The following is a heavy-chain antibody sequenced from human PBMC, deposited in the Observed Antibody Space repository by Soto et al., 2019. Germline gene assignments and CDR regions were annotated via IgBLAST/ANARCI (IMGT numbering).Heavy chain of an antibody. CDR1: GFTFSSYA. CDR2: ISYDGSNK. D-gene: IGHD2-2*01. Sequence: WGSLSLSCAASGFTFSSYAMHRVRQAPGTGLGWVAVISYDGSNKYYADSVKGRFTISRDNSKNTLYLQMNSLRAEDTAVYYCARDYQLLTPTPIYYYYGMDVWGQGTTVTVSS. J-gene: IGHJ6*02. CDR3: ARDYQLLTPTPIYYYYGMDV. V-gene: IGHV3-30-3*01.